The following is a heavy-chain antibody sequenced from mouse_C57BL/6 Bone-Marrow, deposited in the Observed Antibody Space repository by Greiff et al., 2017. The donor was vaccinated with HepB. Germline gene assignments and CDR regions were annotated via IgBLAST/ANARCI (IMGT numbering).Heavy chain of an antibody. Sequence: VQLKESGPGLVKPSQSLSLTCSVTGYSITSGYYWNWIRQFPGNKLEWMGYISYDGSNNYNPSLKNRISITRDTSKNQVFLKLNSVTTEDTATYYCARAVVAYYFDYWGQGTTLTVSS. CDR1: GYSITSGYY. V-gene: IGHV3-6*01. J-gene: IGHJ2*01. D-gene: IGHD1-1*01. CDR3: ARAVVAYYFDY. CDR2: ISYDGSN.